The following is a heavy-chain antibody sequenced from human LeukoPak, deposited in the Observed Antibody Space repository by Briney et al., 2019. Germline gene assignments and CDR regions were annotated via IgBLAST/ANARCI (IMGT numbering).Heavy chain of an antibody. CDR2: ISASGGGT. CDR3: AKDIADQAG. Sequence: GGSLRLSCAASGFTFSSSAMSWVRQVPGKGLEWVSGISASGGGTSYADSVKGRFTISRDNSKNTLYLQMNSLRAEDTAVYYCAKDIADQAGWGQGTLVTVSS. J-gene: IGHJ4*02. V-gene: IGHV3-23*01. D-gene: IGHD6-25*01. CDR1: GFTFSSSA.